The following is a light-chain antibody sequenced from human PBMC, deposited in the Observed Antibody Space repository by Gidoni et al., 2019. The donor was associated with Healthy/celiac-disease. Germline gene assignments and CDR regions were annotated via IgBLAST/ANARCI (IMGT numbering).Light chain of an antibody. V-gene: IGLV3-1*01. CDR3: QAWDSSTVV. Sequence: SYELPHPPSVSVSPGQTARITCSGDKLGDKYACWYQQKPGQSPVLVIYQDSKRPSGIPERFSGSNSGNTATLTISGTQAMDEADYYCQAWDSSTVVFGGGTKLTVL. CDR2: QDS. CDR1: KLGDKY. J-gene: IGLJ2*01.